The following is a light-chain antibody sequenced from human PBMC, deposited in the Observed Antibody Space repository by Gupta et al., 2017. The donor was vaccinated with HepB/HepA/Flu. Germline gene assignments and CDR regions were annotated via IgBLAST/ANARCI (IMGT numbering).Light chain of an antibody. CDR3: CSYAGSYIPV. V-gene: IGLV2-11*01. J-gene: IGLJ2*01. Sequence: SSPTQPRPMFGSPGQSATLSCTGTSSDVGGYNHVSWYQHHPGKAPKLIIFDVSKRPSGVPDRFSGSKSGNTASLTISGLQAEDEADYYCCSYAGSYIPVFGGGTKLTVL. CDR1: SSDVGGYNH. CDR2: DVS.